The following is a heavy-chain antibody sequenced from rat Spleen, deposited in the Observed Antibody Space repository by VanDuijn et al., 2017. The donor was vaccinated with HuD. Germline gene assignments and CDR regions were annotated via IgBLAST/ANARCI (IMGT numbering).Heavy chain of an antibody. CDR2: VSHYGDNT. V-gene: IGHV5-25*01. J-gene: IGHJ4*01. CDR3: ARGGRSRNYYYSVPWVMDA. Sequence: EVKLVESGGGLVRPGRSMKVSCAVSGLTFSDYYMAWVRQVPTKGLEWVASVSHYGDNTYYRDSVKGRFTIYRDNTKSTLYLQMDILRSEDTATYYCARGGRSRNYYYSVPWVMDAWGQGASVTVSS. D-gene: IGHD1-1*01. CDR1: GLTFSDYY.